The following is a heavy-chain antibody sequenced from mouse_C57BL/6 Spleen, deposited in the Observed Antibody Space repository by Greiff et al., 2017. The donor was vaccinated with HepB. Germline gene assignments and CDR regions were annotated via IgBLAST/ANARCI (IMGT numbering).Heavy chain of an antibody. Sequence: VKLKQPGTELVKPGASVKLSCKASGYTFTSYWMHWVKQRPGQGLEWIGNINPSNGGTNYNEKFKSKATLTVDKSSSTAYMQLSSLTSEDSAVYYCAREEILFRGYFDVWGTGTTVTVSS. CDR3: AREEILFRGYFDV. V-gene: IGHV1-53*01. D-gene: IGHD1-1*01. J-gene: IGHJ1*03. CDR2: INPSNGGT. CDR1: GYTFTSYW.